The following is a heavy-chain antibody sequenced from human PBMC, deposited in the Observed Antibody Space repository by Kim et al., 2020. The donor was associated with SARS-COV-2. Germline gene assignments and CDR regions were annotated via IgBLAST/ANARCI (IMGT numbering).Heavy chain of an antibody. CDR1: GYTFTSYA. V-gene: IGHV1-3*01. CDR3: AREGLRALVGATSYDY. Sequence: ASVKVSCKASGYTFTSYAMHWVRQAPGQRLEWMGWINAGNGNTKYSQKFQGRVTITRDTSASTAYMELSSLRSEDTAVYYCAREGLRALVGATSYDYWGQGTLVTVSS. J-gene: IGHJ4*02. D-gene: IGHD1-26*01. CDR2: INAGNGNT.